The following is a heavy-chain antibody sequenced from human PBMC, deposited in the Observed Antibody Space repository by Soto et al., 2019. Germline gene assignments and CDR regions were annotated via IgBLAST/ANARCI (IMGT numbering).Heavy chain of an antibody. CDR3: AKVLVGATSHSDSDS. CDR1: GGSIANNNYF. Sequence: QLQLQESGPGLVRPSETLSLTCTVSGGSIANNNYFWGWIRQPPGKVLEWIGSGAYSGGTYKSPSLKSRLTISVDTSKNQFSLKLTSVTVADTAVYYCAKVLVGATSHSDSDSWGQGTLVTVSS. V-gene: IGHV4-39*01. CDR2: GAYSGGT. D-gene: IGHD2-15*01. J-gene: IGHJ4*02.